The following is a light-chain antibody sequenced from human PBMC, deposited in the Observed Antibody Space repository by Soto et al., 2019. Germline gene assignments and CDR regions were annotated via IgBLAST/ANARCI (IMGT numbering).Light chain of an antibody. CDR2: TAS. J-gene: IGKJ5*01. CDR1: QSINNY. V-gene: IGKV1-39*01. Sequence: DIQMTQSPASLSVSVGDRVTITCRASQSINNYLNWYLQRPGQAPKLLIYTASSLQSGAQSRFSGSGSGTDFTLTISSLQPEDFAIYYCKQSYSSPITFGQGTRLEIK. CDR3: KQSYSSPIT.